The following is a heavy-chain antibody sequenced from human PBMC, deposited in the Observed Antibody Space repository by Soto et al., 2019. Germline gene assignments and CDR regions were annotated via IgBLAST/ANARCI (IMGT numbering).Heavy chain of an antibody. D-gene: IGHD2-15*01. CDR2: MNQDGGEK. V-gene: IGHV3-7*04. Sequence: XGSLRLSCGSSVFSFSSYWMSWFRHSPGKWLEWVADMNQDGGEKYYVDSVKGRFSISRDNAKTSLYLQMNSLGVEDTAVYYCARVDCSPSNCYNLYYGRDVWGQGTTVIVS. CDR3: ARVDCSPSNCYNLYYGRDV. J-gene: IGHJ6*01. CDR1: VFSFSSYW.